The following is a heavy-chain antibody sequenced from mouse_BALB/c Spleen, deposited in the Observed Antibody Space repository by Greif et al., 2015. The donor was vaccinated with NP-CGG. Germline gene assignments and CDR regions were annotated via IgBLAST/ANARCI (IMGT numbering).Heavy chain of an antibody. J-gene: IGHJ2*01. CDR3: ARDEDGNYVSWDY. V-gene: IGHV1-74*04. Sequence: VHLVESGAELVRPGASVKLSCKASGYSFTSYWMNWVKQRPGQGLEWIGMIHPSDSETRLNQKFKDKATLTVDKSSSTAYMQLSSPTSEDSAVYYCARDEDGNYVSWDYWGQGTTLTVSS. CDR2: IHPSDSET. D-gene: IGHD2-1*01. CDR1: GYSFTSYW.